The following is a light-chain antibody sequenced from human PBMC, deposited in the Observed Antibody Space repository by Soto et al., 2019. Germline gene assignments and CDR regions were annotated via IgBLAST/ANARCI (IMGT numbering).Light chain of an antibody. CDR1: NIGSKS. Sequence: SYELTQPPSVSVAPGKTAMITCGGDNIGSKSVHWYQQKPGQAPVVVINYNSDRPSGIPDPFSGSNSGSTATLTITRVEAGDEADYYCQVWDRSSDHVVFGGGTKLTVL. CDR2: YNS. V-gene: IGLV3-21*04. J-gene: IGLJ2*01. CDR3: QVWDRSSDHVV.